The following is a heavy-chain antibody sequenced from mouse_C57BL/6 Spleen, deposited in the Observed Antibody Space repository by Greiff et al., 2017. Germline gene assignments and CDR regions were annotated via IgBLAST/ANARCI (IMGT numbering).Heavy chain of an antibody. D-gene: IGHD1-1*01. CDR1: GYTFTSCW. CDR2: IDPSDSYT. J-gene: IGHJ2*01. V-gene: IGHV1-69*01. Sequence: QVQLQQPGAELVIPGASVKLSCKASGYTFTSCWMHWVKQRPGQGLEWIGEIDPSDSYTNYNQKFKGKSTLTVDKSSSTAYMQLSGLTSEDSAVYYGARWNYCGSSYDFDYWGQGTTLTVSS. CDR3: ARWNYCGSSYDFDY.